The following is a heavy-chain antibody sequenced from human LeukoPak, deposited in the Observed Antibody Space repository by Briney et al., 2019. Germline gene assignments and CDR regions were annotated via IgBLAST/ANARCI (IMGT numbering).Heavy chain of an antibody. J-gene: IGHJ4*02. CDR1: GFTVSSSY. CDR3: ARDITGTADY. CDR2: VYSGGST. Sequence: GGSLRLSCAVSGFTVSSSYMSWVRQAPGKGLGWVSVVYSGGSTYYADSVKGRFTISRDNSKNTLYLQMNSLRAEDTAVYYCARDITGTADYWGQGTLVTVSS. D-gene: IGHD1-20*01. V-gene: IGHV3-66*02.